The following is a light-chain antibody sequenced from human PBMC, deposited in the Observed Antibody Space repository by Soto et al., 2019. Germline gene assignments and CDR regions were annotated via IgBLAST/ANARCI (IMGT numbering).Light chain of an antibody. CDR3: QQYGGSPPIT. CDR1: ETVSSSY. CDR2: GAS. Sequence: EIVLTQSPGTLSLSPGERATLSCGASETVSSSYLAWYQQKPGQPPRLLIYGASNRASGVPDRFSGSGSGTDFTLTISRLEPGDFAVYFCQQYGGSPPITFGQGTRLEIK. J-gene: IGKJ5*01. V-gene: IGKV3-20*01.